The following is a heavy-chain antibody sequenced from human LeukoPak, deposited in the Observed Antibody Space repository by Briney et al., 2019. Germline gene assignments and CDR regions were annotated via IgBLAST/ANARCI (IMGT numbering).Heavy chain of an antibody. CDR3: ARHIVVVVAATYFEG. CDR1: GGSISSSSYY. J-gene: IGHJ4*02. D-gene: IGHD2-15*01. Sequence: SETLSLICTVSGGSISSSSYYWGWIRQPPGKGLEWIGSIYYSGSTYYNPSLKSRVTISVDTSKNQFSLKLSSVTAADTAVYYCARHIVVVVAATYFEGWGQGTLVTVSS. CDR2: IYYSGST. V-gene: IGHV4-39*01.